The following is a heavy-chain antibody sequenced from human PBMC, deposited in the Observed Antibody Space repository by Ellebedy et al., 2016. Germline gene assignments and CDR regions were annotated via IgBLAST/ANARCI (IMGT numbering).Heavy chain of an antibody. Sequence: SVKVSCXASGGTFSSYAISWVRQAPGQGLEWMGGIIPIFGTANYAQKFQGRVTITADKSTSTAYMELSSLRSEDTAVYYCARGKLDPRLAVNWFDPWGQGTLVTVSS. CDR3: ARGKLDPRLAVNWFDP. CDR2: IIPIFGTA. CDR1: GGTFSSYA. V-gene: IGHV1-69*06. D-gene: IGHD6-6*01. J-gene: IGHJ5*02.